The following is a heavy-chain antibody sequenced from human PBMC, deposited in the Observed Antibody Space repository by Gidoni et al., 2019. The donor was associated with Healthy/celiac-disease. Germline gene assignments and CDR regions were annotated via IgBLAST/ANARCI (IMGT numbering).Heavy chain of an antibody. CDR3: AKGRSRGYSYGYALDY. D-gene: IGHD5-18*01. CDR1: GFTLSSYG. Sequence: QVQLVESGGGVVQPGRSLRLSWAASGFTLSSYGRHGVRQAPGKGLEWVAVISYDGSNKYYADSVKGRFTISRDNSKNTLYLQMNSLRAEDTAVYYCAKGRSRGYSYGYALDYWGQGTLVTVSS. CDR2: ISYDGSNK. J-gene: IGHJ4*02. V-gene: IGHV3-30*18.